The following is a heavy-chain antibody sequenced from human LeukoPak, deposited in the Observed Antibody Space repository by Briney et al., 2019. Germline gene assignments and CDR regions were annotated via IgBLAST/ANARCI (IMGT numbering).Heavy chain of an antibody. J-gene: IGHJ6*02. CDR1: GFTFSSYS. Sequence: GGSLRLSCAASGFTFSSYSMNWVRQAPGKGLEWVSSISSSSSYIYYADSVKGRFTISRDNAKNSLYLQMNSLRAEDTAVYYCAKLWFGELFPGMDVWGQGTTVTVSS. D-gene: IGHD3-10*01. CDR3: AKLWFGELFPGMDV. V-gene: IGHV3-21*01. CDR2: ISSSSSYI.